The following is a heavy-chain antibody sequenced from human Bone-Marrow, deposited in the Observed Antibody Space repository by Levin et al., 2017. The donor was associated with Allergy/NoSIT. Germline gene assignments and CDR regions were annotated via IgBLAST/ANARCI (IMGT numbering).Heavy chain of an antibody. CDR2: LGTAGTTD. J-gene: IGHJ6*02. V-gene: IGHV3-33*01. CDR3: ARAEYSFGFYYYGLDV. D-gene: IGHD2/OR15-2a*01. CDR1: GFAFTSYG. Sequence: PGGSLRLSCAASGFAFTSYGMNWVRHAPGKGLEWVAVLGTAGTTDKYAESVKGRFTISRDNARNTVDLQMNSLRAEDTAIYYCARAEYSFGFYYYGLDVWGQGTTVTVSS.